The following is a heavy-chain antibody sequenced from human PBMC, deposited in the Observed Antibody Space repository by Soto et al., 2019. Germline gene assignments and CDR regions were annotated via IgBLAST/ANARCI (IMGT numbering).Heavy chain of an antibody. Sequence: GASVKVSCKVSGYTLTELSMHWVRQAPGKGLEWMGGFDPEDGETIYAQKFQGRVTMTEDTSTDTAYMELSSLRSEDTAVYYCATVSDCRGACYSMSYYYYYGMDVWGQGTTVTVSS. D-gene: IGHD2-21*02. CDR3: ATVSDCRGACYSMSYYYYYGMDV. J-gene: IGHJ6*02. CDR2: FDPEDGET. V-gene: IGHV1-24*01. CDR1: GYTLTELS.